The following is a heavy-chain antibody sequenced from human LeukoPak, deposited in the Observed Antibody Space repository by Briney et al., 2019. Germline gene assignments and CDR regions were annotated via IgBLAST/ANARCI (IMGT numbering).Heavy chain of an antibody. J-gene: IGHJ4*02. CDR3: ARGYCSSTSCYAGYFDY. Sequence: ASVKVSCKASGYTFTGYYMHWVRQAPGQGLEWMGWINPNSGGTNYAQKFQGRVTMTRDTSISTAYMELCRLRSDDAAVYYCARGYCSSTSCYAGYFDYWGQGALVTVSP. V-gene: IGHV1-2*02. CDR1: GYTFTGYY. CDR2: INPNSGGT. D-gene: IGHD2-2*01.